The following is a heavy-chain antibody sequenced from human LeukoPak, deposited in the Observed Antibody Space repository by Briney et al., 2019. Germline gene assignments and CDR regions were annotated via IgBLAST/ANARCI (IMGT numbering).Heavy chain of an antibody. Sequence: GGSLRLSCAASGFSFGTYGMHWVRQAPGKGLEWVALIWNAGTNTYYADSVKGRFTISRGNSKNTLYLQMNSLRAEDTAVYYCVGDTPPGGDYYLDYWGQGTLVIVSS. CDR2: IWNAGTNT. CDR1: GFSFGTYG. J-gene: IGHJ4*02. D-gene: IGHD3-16*01. V-gene: IGHV3-33*01. CDR3: VGDTPPGGDYYLDY.